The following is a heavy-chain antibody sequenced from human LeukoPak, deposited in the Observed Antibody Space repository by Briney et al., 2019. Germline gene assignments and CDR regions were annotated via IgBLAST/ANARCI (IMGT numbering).Heavy chain of an antibody. CDR1: GGSISSYY. CDR2: IYYSGST. Sequence: PSKTLSLTCTVAGGSISSYYWSWIRQPPGKGLEWIGYIYYSGSTNYNPSLKSRVTISVDTSKNQFSLKQSSVTAADTAVYYCARFYDSSGYYHHDAFDIWGQGTMVTVSS. CDR3: ARFYDSSGYYHHDAFDI. J-gene: IGHJ3*02. D-gene: IGHD3-22*01. V-gene: IGHV4-59*01.